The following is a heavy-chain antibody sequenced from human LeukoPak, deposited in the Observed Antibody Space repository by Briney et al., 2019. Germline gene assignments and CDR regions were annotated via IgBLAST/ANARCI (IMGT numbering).Heavy chain of an antibody. Sequence: SETLSLTCAVYGGSFSGYYWSWIRQPPGKGLEWIGEINHSRSTNYNPSLKSRVTISVDTSKNQFSLKLSSVTAADTAVYYCAREKIVLMVYAIQGGFDYWGQGTLVTVSS. D-gene: IGHD2-8*01. CDR1: GGSFSGYY. V-gene: IGHV4-34*01. CDR3: AREKIVLMVYAIQGGFDY. J-gene: IGHJ4*02. CDR2: INHSRST.